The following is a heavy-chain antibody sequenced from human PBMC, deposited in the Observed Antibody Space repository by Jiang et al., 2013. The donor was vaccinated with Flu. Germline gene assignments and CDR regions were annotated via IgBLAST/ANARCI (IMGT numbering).Heavy chain of an antibody. CDR3: AKSEGNDYGDYALNYYYYHMDV. CDR1: GYIFNNYA. Sequence: SGAEVKKPGASVKVPCKASGYIFNNYAMHWVRQAPGQRLEWMGWINTGNGNTKYSQKFQDRVTITRDTSASTTYMELSSLTSEDTGVYYCAKSEGNDYGDYALNYYYYHMDVWGQGTTVTVSS. V-gene: IGHV1-3*04. J-gene: IGHJ6*02. CDR2: INTGNGNT. D-gene: IGHD4-17*01.